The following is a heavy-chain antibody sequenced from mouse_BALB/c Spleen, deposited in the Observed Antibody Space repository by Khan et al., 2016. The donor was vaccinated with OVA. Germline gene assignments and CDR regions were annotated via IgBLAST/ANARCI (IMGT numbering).Heavy chain of an antibody. Sequence: QVQLQQSGAELVKPGASVKMSCKASGYTFTSYNMHWVKQTPGQGLEWIGAIYPGNGDTSYNQKFKGKATLTADKSSSTAYMQLSSLTSEDSAVYYCARGPHDGSMDYWGQGTSVTVSS. CDR1: GYTFTSYN. V-gene: IGHV1-12*01. J-gene: IGHJ4*01. D-gene: IGHD2-3*01. CDR3: ARGPHDGSMDY. CDR2: IYPGNGDT.